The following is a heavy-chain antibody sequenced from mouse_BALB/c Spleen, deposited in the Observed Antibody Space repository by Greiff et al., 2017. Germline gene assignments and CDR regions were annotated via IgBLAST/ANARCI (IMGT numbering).Heavy chain of an antibody. D-gene: IGHD2-10*01. V-gene: IGHV1S137*01. CDR1: GYTFTDYA. CDR2: ISTYYGDA. J-gene: IGHJ3*01. CDR3: APAYYGTWFAY. Sequence: VQRVESGAELVRPGVSVKISCKGSGYTFTDYAMHWVKQSHAKSLEWIGVISTYYGDASYNQKFKGKATMTVDKSSSTAYMELARLTSEDSAIYYCAPAYYGTWFAYWGQGTLVTVSA.